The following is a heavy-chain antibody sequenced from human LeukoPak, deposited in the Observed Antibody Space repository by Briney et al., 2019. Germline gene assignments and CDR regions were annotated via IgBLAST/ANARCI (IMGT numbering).Heavy chain of an antibody. Sequence: ASVKVSCKASGYTFTSYDINWVRQATGQGLEWMGWMNPNSGNTGYAQKFQGRVTMTRNTSISTAYMELSSLRSEDTAVYYCARGLIFSSSWYVDYWGQGTLVTVSS. CDR1: GYTFTSYD. V-gene: IGHV1-8*01. CDR2: MNPNSGNT. CDR3: ARGLIFSSSWYVDY. D-gene: IGHD6-13*01. J-gene: IGHJ4*02.